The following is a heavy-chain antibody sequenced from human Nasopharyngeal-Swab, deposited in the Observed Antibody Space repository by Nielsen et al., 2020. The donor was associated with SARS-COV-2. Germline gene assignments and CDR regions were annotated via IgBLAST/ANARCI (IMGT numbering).Heavy chain of an antibody. CDR2: ISYDGSNK. J-gene: IGHJ3*02. Sequence: GESLKISCAASGFTFSSYGMHWVRQAPGKGLEWVAVISYDGSNKYYADSVKGRFTISRDNSKNTLYLQMNSLRAEDTAVYYCARVGGGFVLMGLDIWGQGTMVTVSS. CDR1: GFTFSSYG. V-gene: IGHV3-30*03. CDR3: ARVGGGFVLMGLDI. D-gene: IGHD2-8*01.